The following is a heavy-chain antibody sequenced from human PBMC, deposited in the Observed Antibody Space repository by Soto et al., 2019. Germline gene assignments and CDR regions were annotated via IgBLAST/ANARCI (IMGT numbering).Heavy chain of an antibody. Sequence: QVQLVQSGAEVKKPGASVKVSCKASGYTFTSYDINWVRQATGQGLEWMGWMNPNSGNTGYAQKLQGSVTMTRNTPISTAYMDLNSLRSEDTAVYYCASQSSPMYGMDVWGQGTPVTVS. CDR1: GYTFTSYD. J-gene: IGHJ6*02. CDR2: MNPNSGNT. V-gene: IGHV1-8*01. CDR3: ASQSSPMYGMDV.